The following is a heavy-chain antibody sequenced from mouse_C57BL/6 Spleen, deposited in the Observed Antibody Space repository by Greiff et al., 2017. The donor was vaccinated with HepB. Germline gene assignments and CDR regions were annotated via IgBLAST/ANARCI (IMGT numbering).Heavy chain of an antibody. Sequence: QVQLQQPGAELVRPGTSVKLSCKASGYTFTSYWMHWVKQRPGQGLEWIGVIDPSDSYTNYNQKFKGKATFTVDTSSSTAYMQLSSLTSEDSAVYYCARVPLITTVVATDWYFDVWGTGTTVTVSS. V-gene: IGHV1-59*01. J-gene: IGHJ1*03. CDR2: IDPSDSYT. D-gene: IGHD1-1*01. CDR3: ARVPLITTVVATDWYFDV. CDR1: GYTFTSYW.